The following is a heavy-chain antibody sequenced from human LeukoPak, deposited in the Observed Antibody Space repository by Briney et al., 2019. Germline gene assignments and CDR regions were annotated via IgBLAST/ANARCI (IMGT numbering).Heavy chain of an antibody. J-gene: IGHJ6*02. D-gene: IGHD3-10*01. V-gene: IGHV3-21*01. CDR3: AREASITMVRGVITGYYYGMDV. Sequence: GGSLRLSCAASGFTFSSYSMNWVRQAPGKGLEWVSSISSSSSYIYYADSVKGRFTISRDNAKHSLYLQMNSLRAEDTAVYYCAREASITMVRGVITGYYYGMDVWGQGTTVTVSS. CDR1: GFTFSSYS. CDR2: ISSSSSYI.